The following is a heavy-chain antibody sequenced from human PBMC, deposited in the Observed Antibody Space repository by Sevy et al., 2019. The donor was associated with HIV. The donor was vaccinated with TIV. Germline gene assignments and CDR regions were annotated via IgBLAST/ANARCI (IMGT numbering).Heavy chain of an antibody. V-gene: IGHV3-21*01. CDR2: ISSTSNYI. CDR3: ARGYDFWSGYYTPDWYFDL. Sequence: GGSLRLSCAASGFTFSTYSMNWVRQAPGRGLEWVSPISSTSNYIYYADSVKGRFTISRDNAKNSLYLQMNSLRAEDTAVFYCARGYDFWSGYYTPDWYFDLWGRGTLVTVSS. CDR1: GFTFSTYS. D-gene: IGHD3-3*01. J-gene: IGHJ2*01.